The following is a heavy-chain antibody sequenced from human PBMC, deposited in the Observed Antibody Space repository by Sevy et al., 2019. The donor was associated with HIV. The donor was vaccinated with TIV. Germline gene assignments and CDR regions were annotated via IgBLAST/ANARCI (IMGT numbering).Heavy chain of an antibody. Sequence: ASVKVSCKASGYTFTGYYMHWVRQAPGQGLEWMGWINPNSGGTNYAQKFQGWVTMTRDTSISTAYMELGRLRSDDTAVYYCARGSYCSSTSCRTPYYYYCYMDVWGKGTTVTVSS. D-gene: IGHD2-2*01. CDR2: INPNSGGT. V-gene: IGHV1-2*04. CDR3: ARGSYCSSTSCRTPYYYYCYMDV. CDR1: GYTFTGYY. J-gene: IGHJ6*03.